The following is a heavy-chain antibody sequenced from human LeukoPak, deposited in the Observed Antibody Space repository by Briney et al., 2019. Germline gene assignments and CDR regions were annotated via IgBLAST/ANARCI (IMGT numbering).Heavy chain of an antibody. Sequence: GRSLRLSCAASGFTFSSYAMHWVRQAPGKGLEWVAVISYDGSNKYYADSVKGRFTISRDNSKNTLYLQMNSLRAEDTAVYYCAREPGALVGAASDYWGQGTLVTVSS. J-gene: IGHJ4*02. D-gene: IGHD1-26*01. CDR3: AREPGALVGAASDY. CDR2: ISYDGSNK. V-gene: IGHV3-30-3*01. CDR1: GFTFSSYA.